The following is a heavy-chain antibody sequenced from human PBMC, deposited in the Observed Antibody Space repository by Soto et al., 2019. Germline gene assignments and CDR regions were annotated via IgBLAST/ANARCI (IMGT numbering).Heavy chain of an antibody. CDR1: GFTFSGSA. Sequence: GGSLRLSCAASGFTFSGSAMHWVRQASGKGLEWVGRIRSKANSYATAYAASVKGRFTISRDDSKNTAYLQMNSLKTEDTAVYYCARDRDSSGWVDYWGQGTLVTVSS. CDR3: ARDRDSSGWVDY. CDR2: IRSKANSYAT. V-gene: IGHV3-73*01. J-gene: IGHJ4*02. D-gene: IGHD6-19*01.